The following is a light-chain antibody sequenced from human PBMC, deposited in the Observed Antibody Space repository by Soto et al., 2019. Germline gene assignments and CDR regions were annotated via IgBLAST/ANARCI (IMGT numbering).Light chain of an antibody. Sequence: QAVVTQPPSVSGAPGQRVTISCTGSSSNIGAGYDVHWYQHLPGTAPKLLIYGHTNRPSGVPDRFSGSKSDTSASLAITGLQAEDEADYYCQSFDSRLSGWVFGGGTQLTVL. CDR3: QSFDSRLSGWV. CDR2: GHT. V-gene: IGLV1-40*01. CDR1: SSNIGAGYD. J-gene: IGLJ7*01.